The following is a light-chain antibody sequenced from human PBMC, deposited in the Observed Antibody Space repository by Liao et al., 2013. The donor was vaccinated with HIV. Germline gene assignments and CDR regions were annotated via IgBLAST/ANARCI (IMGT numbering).Light chain of an antibody. V-gene: IGLV3-25*03. CDR1: ALPKQY. CDR2: KDS. J-gene: IGLJ3*02. CDR3: QSADSSGTCPV. Sequence: SYELTQPPSVSVSPGQTARITCSGDALPKQYAYWYQQKPGQAPVLLIYKDSERPSGIPERFSGSSSGTRVTLTISGVQAEDEADYYCQSADSSGTCPVFGGGTKLTVL.